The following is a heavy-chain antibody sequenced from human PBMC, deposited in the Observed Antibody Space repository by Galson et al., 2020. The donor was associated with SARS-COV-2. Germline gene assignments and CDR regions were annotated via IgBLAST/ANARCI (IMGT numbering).Heavy chain of an antibody. CDR1: GGSISSSSYY. CDR2: IYYSGST. CDR3: ARDGGLLWFGELLYPHYYGIDV. V-gene: IGHV4-39*07. Sequence: ASETLSLTCTVSGGSISSSSYYWGWIRQPPGKGLEWIGSIYYSGSTYYNPSLKSRVTISVDTSKNQFSLKLSSVTAADTAVYYCARDGGLLWFGELLYPHYYGIDVWGQGTTVTVSS. D-gene: IGHD3-10*01. J-gene: IGHJ6*02.